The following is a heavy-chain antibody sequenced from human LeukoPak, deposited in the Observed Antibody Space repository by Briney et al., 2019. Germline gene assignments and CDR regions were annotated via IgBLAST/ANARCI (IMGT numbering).Heavy chain of an antibody. D-gene: IGHD5-12*01. CDR3: ARDRGGYDYHPEAGFDY. J-gene: IGHJ4*02. CDR2: IYYSGST. V-gene: IGHV4-59*01. Sequence: SQTLSLTCTVSGGSISSYYWSWIRQPPGKGLEWIGYIYYSGSTNYNPSLKSRVTISVDTSKNQFSLKLSSVTAADTAVYYCARDRGGYDYHPEAGFDYWGQGTLVTVSS. CDR1: GGSISSYY.